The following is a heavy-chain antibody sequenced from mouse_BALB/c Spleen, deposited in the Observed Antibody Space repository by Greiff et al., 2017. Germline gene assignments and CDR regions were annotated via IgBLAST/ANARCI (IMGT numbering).Heavy chain of an antibody. D-gene: IGHD4-1*01. CDR2: ISDGGSYT. CDR3: ARWDVYYAMGY. J-gene: IGHJ4*01. CDR1: GFTFSDYY. Sequence: EVKLMESGGGLVKPGGSLKLSCAASGFTFSDYYMYWVRQTPEKRLEWVATISDGGSYTYYPDSVKGRFTISRDNAKNNLYLQMSSLKSEDTAMYYCARWDVYYAMGYWGQGTSVTVSS. V-gene: IGHV5-4*02.